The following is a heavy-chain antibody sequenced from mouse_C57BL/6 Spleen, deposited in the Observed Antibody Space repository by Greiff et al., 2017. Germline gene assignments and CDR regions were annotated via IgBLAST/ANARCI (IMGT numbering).Heavy chain of an antibody. Sequence: QVQLQQPGAELVKPGASVQLSCKASGYTFTSYWMHWVKQRPGRGLEWIGRIDPYSGGTKYNEKFKSKATLTVDKPSSTAYMQLSSLTSADSAVYYCARGNYGSSSVYWGQGTTLTVSS. V-gene: IGHV1-72*01. D-gene: IGHD1-1*01. CDR3: ARGNYGSSSVY. CDR1: GYTFTSYW. CDR2: IDPYSGGT. J-gene: IGHJ2*01.